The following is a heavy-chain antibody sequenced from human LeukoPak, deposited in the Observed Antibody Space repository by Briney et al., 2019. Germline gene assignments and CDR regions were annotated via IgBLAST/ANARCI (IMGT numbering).Heavy chain of an antibody. D-gene: IGHD3-22*01. V-gene: IGHV3-11*04. J-gene: IGHJ5*02. Sequence: KSGGSLRLSCAASGFTFSDFYMSWIRQAPGKGLEWVSYISRSGGAIDYADSVKGRFTISRDNARSSLFLQMNSLRAEDTAVYYCARHYYYDTTGFITSPWGQGTLVTVSS. CDR3: ARHYYYDTTGFITSP. CDR1: GFTFSDFY. CDR2: ISRSGGAI.